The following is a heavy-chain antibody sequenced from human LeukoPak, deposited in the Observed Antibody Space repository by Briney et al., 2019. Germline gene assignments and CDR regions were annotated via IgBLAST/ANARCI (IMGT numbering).Heavy chain of an antibody. J-gene: IGHJ3*02. D-gene: IGHD3-10*01. CDR2: IYYSGST. V-gene: IGHV4-39*07. CDR3: ARDRGVRGAHAFDI. CDR1: GGSISSSSYY. Sequence: PSETLSLTCTVSGGSISSSSYYWGWIRQPPGKGLEWIGSIYYSGSTYYNPSLKSRVTISVDTSKNQFSLKLSSVTAADTAVYYCARDRGVRGAHAFDIWGQGTMVTVSS.